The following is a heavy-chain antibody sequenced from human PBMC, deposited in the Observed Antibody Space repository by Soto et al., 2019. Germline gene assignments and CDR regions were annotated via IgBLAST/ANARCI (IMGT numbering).Heavy chain of an antibody. CDR3: AKYPETCSLPKYYFDY. V-gene: IGHV3-23*01. D-gene: IGHD3-10*02. J-gene: IGHJ4*02. CDR1: GFTFSSYA. Sequence: ESLSLSCAASGFTFSSYAMRWVRQAPGKGLEWVSAISGSGGSTYYADSVKGRFTISRDNSKNTLYLQMNSLRAEDTAVYYCAKYPETCSLPKYYFDYWAQGSLVTVSS. CDR2: ISGSGGST.